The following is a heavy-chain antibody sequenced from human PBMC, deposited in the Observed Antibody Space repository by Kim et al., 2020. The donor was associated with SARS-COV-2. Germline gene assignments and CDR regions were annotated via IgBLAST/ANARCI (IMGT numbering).Heavy chain of an antibody. D-gene: IGHD3-3*01. CDR3: ASQAPKITIFGVVIGAFDY. CDR1: GFTFSDYY. Sequence: GGSLRLSCAASGFTFSDYYMSWIRQAPGKGLEWVSYISSSSSYTNYADSVKGRFTISRDNAKNSLYLQMNSLRAEDTAVYYCASQAPKITIFGVVIGAFDYWGQGTLVTVSS. V-gene: IGHV3-11*06. CDR2: ISSSSSYT. J-gene: IGHJ4*02.